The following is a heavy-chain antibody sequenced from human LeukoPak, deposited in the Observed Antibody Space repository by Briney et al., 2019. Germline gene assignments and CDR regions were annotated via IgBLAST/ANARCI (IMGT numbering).Heavy chain of an antibody. CDR1: GGYISSYY. CDR3: ARHPENDYSFDY. V-gene: IGHV4-59*01. CDR2: IYYSGYT. D-gene: IGHD4-11*01. Sequence: SETLSLTCIVSGGYISSYYWSWIRQPPGKGLEWIGYIYYSGYTNYNPSLKSRVTISVDTSENQFSLKMTSVTAADTAVYYCARHPENDYSFDYWGQGTLVTVSS. J-gene: IGHJ4*02.